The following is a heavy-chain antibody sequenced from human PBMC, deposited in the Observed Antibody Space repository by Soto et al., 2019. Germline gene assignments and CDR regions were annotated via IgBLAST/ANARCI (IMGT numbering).Heavy chain of an antibody. J-gene: IGHJ4*02. Sequence: QLQLQESGSGLVKPSQTLSLTCAVSGGSISSGGYSWSWIRQPPGKGLEWIGYIFHSGSTYYNPSLRRRVTISVDTSKNQFSLKLGSVTAADTAVYYCAAGGGLPRYYWGQGTLVTVSS. V-gene: IGHV4-30-2*01. CDR1: GGSISSGGYS. CDR3: AAGGGLPRYY. CDR2: IFHSGST. D-gene: IGHD5-12*01.